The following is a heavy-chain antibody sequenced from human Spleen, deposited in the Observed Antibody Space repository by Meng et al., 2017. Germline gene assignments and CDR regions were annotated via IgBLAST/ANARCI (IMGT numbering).Heavy chain of an antibody. D-gene: IGHD6-19*01. Sequence: ASVKVSCKASGYTFTRSGISWVRQAPGQGLEWMGWISGYNGNTNYAQKLQGRVTMTTDTSTSTAYMELRSLRSDDTAVYYCARVGAQYSSGWYGYLDYWGQGTLVTVSS. CDR1: GYTFTRSG. CDR2: ISGYNGNT. CDR3: ARVGAQYSSGWYGYLDY. V-gene: IGHV1-18*01. J-gene: IGHJ4*02.